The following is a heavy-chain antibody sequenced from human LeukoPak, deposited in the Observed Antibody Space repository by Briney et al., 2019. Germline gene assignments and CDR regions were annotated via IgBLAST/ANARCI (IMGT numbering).Heavy chain of an antibody. D-gene: IGHD1-14*01. Sequence: SETLSLTCTVSGGSISSYYWSWIRQPPGKGLEWIGYIYYSGSTNYNPSLKSRVTISVDTSKNQFSLKLSSVTAADTAVYYCASEYRPGNRGGFDPWGQGTLVTVSS. J-gene: IGHJ5*02. CDR1: GGSISSYY. CDR2: IYYSGST. V-gene: IGHV4-59*01. CDR3: ASEYRPGNRGGFDP.